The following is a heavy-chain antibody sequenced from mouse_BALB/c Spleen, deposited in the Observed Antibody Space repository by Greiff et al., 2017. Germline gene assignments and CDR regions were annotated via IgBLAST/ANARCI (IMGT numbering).Heavy chain of an antibody. CDR1: GYAFSSSW. Sequence: QVQLQQSGPELVKPGASVKISCKASGYAFSSSWMNWVKQRPGQGLEWIGRIYPGDGDTNYNGKFKGKATLTADKSSSTAYMQLSSLTSVDSAVYFCARDPCAYWGQGTLGTVSA. V-gene: IGHV1-82*01. J-gene: IGHJ3*01. CDR3: ARDPCAY. CDR2: IYPGDGDT.